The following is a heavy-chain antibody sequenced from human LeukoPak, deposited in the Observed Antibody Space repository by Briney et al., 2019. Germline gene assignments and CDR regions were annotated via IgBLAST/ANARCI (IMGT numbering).Heavy chain of an antibody. V-gene: IGHV1-18*01. CDR2: ISAYNGNT. J-gene: IGHJ6*03. CDR1: GYTCTSYG. CDR3: ARDGSGLRFLEWLREMATTTGYYYYYMDV. Sequence: ASVKVSCKASGYTCTSYGISWVRQAPGQALEWMGWISAYNGNTKCAQKLQGRVTMTADTSTSTAYMELRSLRSDDTAVYYCARDGSGLRFLEWLREMATTTGYYYYYMDVWGKGTTVTVSS. D-gene: IGHD3-3*01.